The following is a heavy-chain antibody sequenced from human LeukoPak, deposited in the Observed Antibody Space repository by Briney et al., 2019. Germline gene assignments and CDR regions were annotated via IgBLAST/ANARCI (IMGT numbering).Heavy chain of an antibody. CDR1: GFTFSSYS. D-gene: IGHD1-26*01. V-gene: IGHV3-21*01. CDR3: ATRPGRGATNPFDY. J-gene: IGHJ4*02. CDR2: ISSSSNYI. Sequence: MPGGSLRLSCAASGFTFSSYSMNWVRQAPGKGLEWVSSISSSSNYIYYADSVKGRFTISRDNAKNSLYLQMNSLRAEDTAVYYCATRPGRGATNPFDYWGQGTLVTVSS.